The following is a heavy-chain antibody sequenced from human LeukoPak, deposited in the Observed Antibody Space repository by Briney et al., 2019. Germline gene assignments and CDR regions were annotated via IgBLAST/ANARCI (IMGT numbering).Heavy chain of an antibody. Sequence: PSETLSLTCAVYDGSFSGYYWSWIRQPPGKGLEWIGEINHSGSTNYNPSLKSRVTISVDTSKNQFSLKLSSVTAADTAVYYCARGLGYSYAEGDAFDIWGQGTMVTVSS. CDR3: ARGLGYSYAEGDAFDI. CDR2: INHSGST. J-gene: IGHJ3*02. CDR1: DGSFSGYY. V-gene: IGHV4-34*01. D-gene: IGHD5-18*01.